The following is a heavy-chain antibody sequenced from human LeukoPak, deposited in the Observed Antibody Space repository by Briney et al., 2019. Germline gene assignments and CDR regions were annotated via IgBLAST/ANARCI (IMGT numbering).Heavy chain of an antibody. CDR2: INPSGGST. J-gene: IGHJ4*02. V-gene: IGHV1-46*01. CDR1: GYTFTSYY. Sequence: GASVKVSCKAFGYTFTSYYMHWVRQAPGQGLEWMGIINPSGGSTSYAQKFQGRVTMTRDTSTSTVYMELSSLRSEDTAVYYCAAGSPDYYDSSGSLRYWGQGTLVTVSS. D-gene: IGHD3-22*01. CDR3: AAGSPDYYDSSGSLRY.